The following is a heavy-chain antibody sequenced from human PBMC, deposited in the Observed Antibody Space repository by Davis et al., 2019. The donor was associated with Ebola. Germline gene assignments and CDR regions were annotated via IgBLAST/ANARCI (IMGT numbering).Heavy chain of an antibody. J-gene: IGHJ4*02. CDR1: GFTFSSYA. CDR3: ARAGYCSSTSCADY. Sequence: GESLKISCAASGFTFSSYAMHWVRQAPGKGLEWVAVISYDGSNKYYADSVKGRFTISRDNSKNTLYLQMNSLRAEDTAVYYCARAGYCSSTSCADYWGQGTLVTVSS. CDR2: ISYDGSNK. D-gene: IGHD2-2*01. V-gene: IGHV3-30-3*01.